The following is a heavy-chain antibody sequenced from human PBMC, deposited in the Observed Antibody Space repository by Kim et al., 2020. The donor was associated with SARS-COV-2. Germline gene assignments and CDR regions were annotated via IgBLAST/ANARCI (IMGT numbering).Heavy chain of an antibody. CDR1: GFTFSSYA. V-gene: IGHV3-30*04. D-gene: IGHD3-22*01. J-gene: IGHJ4*02. CDR2: ISYDGSNK. Sequence: GGSLRLSCAASGFTFSSYAMHWVRQAPGKGLEWVAVISYDGSNKYYADSVKGRFTISRDNSKNTLYLQMNSLRAEDTAVYYCARGVVEYYDSSGYPFDYWGQGTLVTVSS. CDR3: ARGVVEYYDSSGYPFDY.